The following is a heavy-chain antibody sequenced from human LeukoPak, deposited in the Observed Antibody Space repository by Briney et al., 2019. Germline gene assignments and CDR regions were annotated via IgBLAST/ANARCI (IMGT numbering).Heavy chain of an antibody. CDR2: ISSSSSYT. CDR3: ARALGSCSGGSCYPEYFQH. CDR1: GFNLIEYY. Sequence: PGGSLRLSCAASGFNLIEYYMSWIRQAPGKGLEWVSYISSSSSYTNYADSVKGRFTISRDNAKNSLYLQMNSLRAEDTAVYYCARALGSCSGGSCYPEYFQHWGQGTLVTVSS. V-gene: IGHV3-11*06. D-gene: IGHD2-15*01. J-gene: IGHJ1*01.